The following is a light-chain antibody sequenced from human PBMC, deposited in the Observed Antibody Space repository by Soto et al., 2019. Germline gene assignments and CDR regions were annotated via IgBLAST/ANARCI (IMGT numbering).Light chain of an antibody. J-gene: IGKJ4*01. CDR1: HNIERW. CDR2: DAS. CDR3: QQYNSYSPRLT. V-gene: IGKV1-5*01. Sequence: IQMTQSPSTLSASVGDRVTITCRASHNIERWMAWYQQKPGKAPSLLIFDASTLHSGVPSRFSGSGSGTDFTLTISSLQPDDFATYYCQQYNSYSPRLTFGGGTKVEIK.